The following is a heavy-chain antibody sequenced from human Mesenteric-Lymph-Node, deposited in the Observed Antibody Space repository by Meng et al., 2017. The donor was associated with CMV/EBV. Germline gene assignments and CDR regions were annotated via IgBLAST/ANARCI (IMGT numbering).Heavy chain of an antibody. V-gene: IGHV4-4*02. CDR1: RYW. Sequence: RYWWTWVRQPPETGLEWIGEIYHSGSTNYNPSLKSRVTISVDTSKNQFSLKLSSVTAADTAVYYCARGGGSTIFGVVTRSYYLDYWGQGTLVTVSS. J-gene: IGHJ4*02. CDR3: ARGGGSTIFGVVTRSYYLDY. D-gene: IGHD3-3*01. CDR2: IYHSGST.